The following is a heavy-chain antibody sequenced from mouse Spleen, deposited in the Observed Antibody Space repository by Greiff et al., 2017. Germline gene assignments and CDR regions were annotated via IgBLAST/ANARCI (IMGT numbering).Heavy chain of an antibody. CDR1: GYSITSGYY. D-gene: IGHD4-1*01. Sequence: DVKLQESGPGLVKPSQSLSLTCSVPGYSITSGYYWNWIRQFPGNKLEWMGYISYDGSNNYNPSLKNRISITRDTSKNQFFLKLNSVTTEDTATYYCARGLVYFDYWGQGTTLTVSS. J-gene: IGHJ2*01. CDR3: ARGLVYFDY. CDR2: ISYDGSN. V-gene: IGHV3-6*01.